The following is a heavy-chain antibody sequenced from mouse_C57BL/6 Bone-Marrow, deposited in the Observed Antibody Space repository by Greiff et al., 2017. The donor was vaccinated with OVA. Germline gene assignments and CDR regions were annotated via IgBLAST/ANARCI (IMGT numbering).Heavy chain of an antibody. J-gene: IGHJ1*03. D-gene: IGHD1-1*02. CDR3: TGGYHVYWYFDV. V-gene: IGHV1-5*01. CDR2: IYPGNSDT. Sequence: EVQLQESGTVLARPGASVKMSCKTSGYTFTSYWMHWVKQRPGQGLEWIGAIYPGNSDTSYNQKFKGKAKLTAGPYASTASMELSSLTNEDSAVYYCTGGYHVYWYFDVWGTGTTGTVSS. CDR1: GYTFTSYW.